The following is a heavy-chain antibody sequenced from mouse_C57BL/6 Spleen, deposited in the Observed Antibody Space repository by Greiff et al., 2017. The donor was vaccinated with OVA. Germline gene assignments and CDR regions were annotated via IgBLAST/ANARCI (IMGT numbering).Heavy chain of an antibody. CDR1: GFTFSDYY. CDR3: ARESNYYFDY. V-gene: IGHV5-16*01. J-gene: IGHJ2*01. D-gene: IGHD2-5*01. Sequence: EVMLVESEGGLVQPGSSMKLSCTASGFTFSDYYMAWVRQVPEKGLEWVANINYDGSSTYYLDSLKSRFISSRDNAKNILYLQMSSLKSEDTATYYCARESNYYFDYWGQGTTLTVSS. CDR2: INYDGSST.